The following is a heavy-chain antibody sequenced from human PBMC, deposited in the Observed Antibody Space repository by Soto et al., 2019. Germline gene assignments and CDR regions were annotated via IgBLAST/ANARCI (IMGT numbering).Heavy chain of an antibody. V-gene: IGHV1-8*01. Sequence: ASVKVSCKASGYTFTSYDINWVRQATGQGLEWMGWMNPNSGNTGYAQKFQGRVTMTRNTSISTAYMELSSLRSEDTAVYYCARQLRFLEWLLYADYYYGMDVWDQGTTVTVSS. J-gene: IGHJ6*02. CDR3: ARQLRFLEWLLYADYYYGMDV. CDR2: MNPNSGNT. D-gene: IGHD3-3*01. CDR1: GYTFTSYD.